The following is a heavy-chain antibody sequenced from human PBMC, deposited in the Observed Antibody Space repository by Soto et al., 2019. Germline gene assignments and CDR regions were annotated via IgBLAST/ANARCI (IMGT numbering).Heavy chain of an antibody. CDR2: IRYDGSNK. CDR1: GFTFSSYG. J-gene: IGHJ6*02. D-gene: IGHD3-10*01. CDR3: ARDSGTVSMIPYYYYYGMDV. Sequence: QVQLVESGGGVVQPGRSLRLSCAASGFTFSSYGMNWVRQAPGKGLEWVSVIRYDGSNKYYADSVKGRFTISRDNSKNTLYLQMDSLRAEDTAVYYCARDSGTVSMIPYYYYYGMDVWGQGTTVTVSS. V-gene: IGHV3-33*01.